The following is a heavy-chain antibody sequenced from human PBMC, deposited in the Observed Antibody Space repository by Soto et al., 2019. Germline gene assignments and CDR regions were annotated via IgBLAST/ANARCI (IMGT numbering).Heavy chain of an antibody. Sequence: WETLSLTCTVSGGSISSYYWSWIRQPPGKGLEWIGYIYYSGSTNYNPSLKSRVTISVDTSKNQFSLKLSSVTAADTAVYYCARSRGDYDEYYQHWGKGTLVTVSS. D-gene: IGHD4-17*01. CDR3: ARSRGDYDEYYQH. V-gene: IGHV4-59*01. CDR2: IYYSGST. CDR1: GGSISSYY. J-gene: IGHJ1*01.